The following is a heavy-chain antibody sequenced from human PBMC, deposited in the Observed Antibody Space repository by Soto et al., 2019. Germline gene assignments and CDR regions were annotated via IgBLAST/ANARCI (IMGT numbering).Heavy chain of an antibody. D-gene: IGHD2-8*01. Sequence: GGSLRLSCAASGFTFNSYAMSWVRQAPGKGLEWVSAISGSGGSTYYADSVKGRFTISRDNSKNTLYLQMNSLRAEDTAVYYCAKDNAVMEYYFDYWGQGTLVTVSS. J-gene: IGHJ4*02. CDR1: GFTFNSYA. CDR3: AKDNAVMEYYFDY. V-gene: IGHV3-23*01. CDR2: ISGSGGST.